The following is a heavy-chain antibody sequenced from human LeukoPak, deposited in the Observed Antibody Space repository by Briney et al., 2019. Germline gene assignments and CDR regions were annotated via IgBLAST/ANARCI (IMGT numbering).Heavy chain of an antibody. D-gene: IGHD3-22*01. V-gene: IGHV5-51*01. J-gene: IGHJ5*02. Sequence: GESLKISCKGSGYTFTSYWIGWVRQMPGKGLEWMGIIYPGDSDTRYSPSFQGQVTISADKSISTAYLQWSSLKASDTAMYYCARHDTLFYYYDSSRPGGWFDPWGQGTLVTVSS. CDR1: GYTFTSYW. CDR2: IYPGDSDT. CDR3: ARHDTLFYYYDSSRPGGWFDP.